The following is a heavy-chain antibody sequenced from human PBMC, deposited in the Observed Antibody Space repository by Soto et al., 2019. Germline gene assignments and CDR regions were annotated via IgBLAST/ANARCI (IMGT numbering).Heavy chain of an antibody. CDR3: ARVESYGWFFDY. V-gene: IGHV3-23*01. CDR1: GFTFSNHA. D-gene: IGHD3-10*01. Sequence: GGSLILSCRTSGFTFSNHAMAWVRPAPGKGLEWVSSLSGSGTTTYYVDSVKGRFTISRDNSNDTLNLQMSGLRADDTAVYFCARVESYGWFFDYWGQGALVTVS. CDR2: LSGSGTTT. J-gene: IGHJ4*02.